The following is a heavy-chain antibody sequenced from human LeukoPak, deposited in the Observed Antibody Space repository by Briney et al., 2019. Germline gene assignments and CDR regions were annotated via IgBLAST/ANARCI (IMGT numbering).Heavy chain of an antibody. CDR2: ISYDGRNK. CDR3: AKDGGGWYTGAYYYYGMDV. CDR1: GFTFSSYG. V-gene: IGHV3-30*18. J-gene: IGHJ6*02. Sequence: GGSLRLSCAASGFTFSSYGMHWARQAPGKGLEWVAVISYDGRNKYYADSVKGRFTISRDNSKNTLDLQMNSPRAEDTALYYCAKDGGGWYTGAYYYYGMDVWGQGTTVTVSS. D-gene: IGHD6-19*01.